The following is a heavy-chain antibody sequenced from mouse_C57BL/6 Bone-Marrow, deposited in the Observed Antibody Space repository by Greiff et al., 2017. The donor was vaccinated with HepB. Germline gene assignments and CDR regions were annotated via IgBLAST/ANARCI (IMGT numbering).Heavy chain of an antibody. D-gene: IGHD1-1*01. CDR1: GFTFSDYG. Sequence: EVQGVESGGGLVKPGGSLKLSCAASGFTFSDYGMHWVRQAPEKGLEWVAYISSGSSTIYYADTVKGRFTISRDNAKNTLFLQMTSLRSEDTAMYYCARPGLLRYQLRGWAMDYWGQGTSVTVSS. J-gene: IGHJ4*01. CDR3: ARPGLLRYQLRGWAMDY. CDR2: ISSGSSTI. V-gene: IGHV5-17*01.